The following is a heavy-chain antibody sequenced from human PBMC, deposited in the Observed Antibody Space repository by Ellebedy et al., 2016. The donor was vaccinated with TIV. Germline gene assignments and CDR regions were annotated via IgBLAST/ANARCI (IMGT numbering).Heavy chain of an antibody. Sequence: PGGSLRLSCVASGFSFSTHYMTWVHQAPGKGLEWLAKINPDGSGADYVDAVNGRFTLSRDNTKNSLYLQMNSLRDEDTAVYYCAKEEWWRFDYWGQGTVVTVSS. J-gene: IGHJ4*02. CDR3: AKEEWWRFDY. D-gene: IGHD2-15*01. V-gene: IGHV3-7*04. CDR2: INPDGSGA. CDR1: GFSFSTHY.